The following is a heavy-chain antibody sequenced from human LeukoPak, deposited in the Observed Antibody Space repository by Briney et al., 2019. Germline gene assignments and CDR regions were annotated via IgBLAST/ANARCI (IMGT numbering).Heavy chain of an antibody. D-gene: IGHD1-14*01. V-gene: IGHV3-23*01. Sequence: GGSLRLSCAASGLSFTTFAMSWVRQGPARGLEWVSSMKGTGETFYADSVKGRFTLSRDSSRKTVHLQLNNLRVEDTAIYYCARASWVSTTDAVRWGQGTLVTVSS. CDR3: ARASWVSTTDAVR. J-gene: IGHJ4*02. CDR1: GLSFTTFA. CDR2: MKGTGET.